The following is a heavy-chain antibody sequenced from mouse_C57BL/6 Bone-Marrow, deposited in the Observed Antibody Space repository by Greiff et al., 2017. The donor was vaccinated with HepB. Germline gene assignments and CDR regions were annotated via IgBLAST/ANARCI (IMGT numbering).Heavy chain of an antibody. CDR3: TRDDDYDADGGFAY. J-gene: IGHJ3*01. D-gene: IGHD2-4*01. Sequence: EVQLVESGGGLVQPGGSMKLSCAASGFTFSDAWMDWVRQSPEKGLEWVAEIRNKANNHATYYAESVKGRFTISRDDSKSSVYLQMNSLRAEDTGIYYCTRDDDYDADGGFAYWGQGTLVTVSA. CDR1: GFTFSDAW. V-gene: IGHV6-6*01. CDR2: IRNKANNHAT.